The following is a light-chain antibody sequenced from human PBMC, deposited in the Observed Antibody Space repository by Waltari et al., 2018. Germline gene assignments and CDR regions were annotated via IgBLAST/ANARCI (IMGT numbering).Light chain of an antibody. CDR2: AAS. CDR1: QVISSH. CDR3: QQLIRVPTFT. Sequence: DIQLTQSPSFLSTSVGDRVTITSRASQVISSHLAWYQQKPGKAPRLLVYAASTLHSGVPSRCSGTGSGTEFTLTINNLQPEDFATYYCQQLIRVPTFTFGQGTKLQIE. V-gene: IGKV1-9*01. J-gene: IGKJ2*01.